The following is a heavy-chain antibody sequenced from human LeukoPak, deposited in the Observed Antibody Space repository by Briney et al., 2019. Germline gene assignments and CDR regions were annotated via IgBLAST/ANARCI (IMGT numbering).Heavy chain of an antibody. CDR1: GFTFGDYT. Sequence: GGSLRLSCAASGFTFGDYTMNWVRQAPGKGREWVAFCRSKTYAGTTENAASVKGRFIMFRVDSESIVYMDEDKMKDEDASSYYRTRVSGAPAFDIWGQGTMVTVSS. J-gene: IGHJ3*02. CDR3: TRVSGAPAFDI. CDR2: CRSKTYAGTT. V-gene: IGHV3-49*04. D-gene: IGHD7-27*01.